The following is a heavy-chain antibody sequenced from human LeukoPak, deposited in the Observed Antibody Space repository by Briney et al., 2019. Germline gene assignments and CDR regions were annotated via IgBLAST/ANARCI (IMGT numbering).Heavy chain of an antibody. CDR2: IRSKVNSYAT. Sequence: GGSLRLSCAASGFTFSCSSMHWVRQASGKGLEWVGRIRSKVNSYATTYAASVKVRFTIFRDDSKNTAYLQMNSLKTEDTAVYYCATGATHDYYLDVWGKGTTVTVSS. V-gene: IGHV3-73*01. D-gene: IGHD3-10*01. J-gene: IGHJ6*03. CDR3: ATGATHDYYLDV. CDR1: GFTFSCSS.